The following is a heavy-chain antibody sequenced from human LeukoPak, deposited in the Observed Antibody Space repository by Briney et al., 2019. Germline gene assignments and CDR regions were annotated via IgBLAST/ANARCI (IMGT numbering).Heavy chain of an antibody. J-gene: IGHJ5*02. CDR1: GYTFTDYY. CDR3: AREYAGTTTNWFDP. V-gene: IGHV1-2*02. Sequence: GASVKVSCKASGYTFTDYYIHWVRQAPGQGLEWMGWINPNSGDTNYAQKFQGRVTMTRDMSISIAYMDLSRPRSDDTAAYYCAREYAGTTTNWFDPWGQGTLVTVSS. D-gene: IGHD1-26*01. CDR2: INPNSGDT.